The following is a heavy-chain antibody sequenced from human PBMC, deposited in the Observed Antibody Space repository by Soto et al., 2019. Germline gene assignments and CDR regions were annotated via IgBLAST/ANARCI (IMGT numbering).Heavy chain of an antibody. CDR2: ISYDGSHK. CDR3: AKVAGVATGGTVGGLDP. D-gene: IGHD6-13*01. J-gene: IGHJ5*02. CDR1: GFSFSSYA. V-gene: IGHV3-30*18. Sequence: QPGGSLRVSCQTSGFSFSSYAMHWVRQAPGKGLQWVGVISYDGSHKFYGESVKGRFTISRDNSKNTLYLQMPSLTTEDTGIYYCAKVAGVATGGTVGGLDPWGQGTLVTVSS.